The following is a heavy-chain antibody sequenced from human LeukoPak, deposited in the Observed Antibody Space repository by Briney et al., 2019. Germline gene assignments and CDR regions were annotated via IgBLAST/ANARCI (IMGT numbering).Heavy chain of an antibody. CDR2: MNPNSGNT. J-gene: IGHJ4*02. D-gene: IGHD3-16*02. V-gene: IGHV1-8*01. CDR1: GYTFTSYD. Sequence: GASVKVPCKASGYTFTSYDINWVRQATGQGLEWMGWMNPNSGNTGYAQKFQGRVTMTRNTSISTAYMELSSLRSEDTAVYYCARGKRGYRRLGELSLYWGQGTLVTVSS. CDR3: ARGKRGYRRLGELSLY.